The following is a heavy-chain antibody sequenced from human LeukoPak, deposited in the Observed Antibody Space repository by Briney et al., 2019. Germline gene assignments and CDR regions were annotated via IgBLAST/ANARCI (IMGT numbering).Heavy chain of an antibody. V-gene: IGHV1-2*02. Sequence: ASVKVSCKASGYTFTGYYMHWVQQAPGQGLEWMGWINPNSGGTNYAQKFQGRVTMTRDTSISTAYMELSRLRSDDTAVYYCARDGSVGAEGLDAFDIWGQGTMVTVSS. CDR1: GYTFTGYY. CDR2: INPNSGGT. CDR3: ARDGSVGAEGLDAFDI. J-gene: IGHJ3*02. D-gene: IGHD1-26*01.